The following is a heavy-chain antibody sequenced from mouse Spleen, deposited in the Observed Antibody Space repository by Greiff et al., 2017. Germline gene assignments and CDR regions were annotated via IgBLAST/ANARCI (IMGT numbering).Heavy chain of an antibody. CDR2: IDPSDSYT. Sequence: QVHVKQPGAELVKPGASVKLSCKASGYTFTSYWMQWVKQRPGQGLEWIGEIDPSDSYTNYNQKFKGKATLTVDTSSSTAYMQLSSLTSEDSAVYYCARWGGNYGFAYWGQGTLVTVSA. D-gene: IGHD2-1*01. CDR3: ARWGGNYGFAY. J-gene: IGHJ3*01. V-gene: IGHV1-50*01. CDR1: GYTFTSYW.